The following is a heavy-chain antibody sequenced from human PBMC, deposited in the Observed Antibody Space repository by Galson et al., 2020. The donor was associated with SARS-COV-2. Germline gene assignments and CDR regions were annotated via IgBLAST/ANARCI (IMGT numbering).Heavy chain of an antibody. D-gene: IGHD5-18*01. CDR3: ARATWIQLWLQGNWFDP. V-gene: IGHV4-31*02. Sequence: GYYWSWIRQHPGKGLEWIGYIYYSGSTYYNPSLKSRVTISVDTSKNQFSLKLSSVTAADTAVYYCARATWIQLWLQGNWFDPWGQGTLVTVSS. CDR2: IYYSGST. J-gene: IGHJ5*02. CDR1: GYY.